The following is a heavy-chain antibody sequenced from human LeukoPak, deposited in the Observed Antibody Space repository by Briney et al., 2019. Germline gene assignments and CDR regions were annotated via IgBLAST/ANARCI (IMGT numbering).Heavy chain of an antibody. Sequence: SETLSLTCAVYGGSFSGYYWSWIRQPPGKGLEWIGEINHSGSTNYNPSLKSRVTISVDTSKNQFSLKLSTVTAADTAVYYCASGVDYYDSSGYYAFDIWGQGTMVTVSS. V-gene: IGHV4-34*01. CDR3: ASGVDYYDSSGYYAFDI. J-gene: IGHJ3*02. CDR1: GGSFSGYY. CDR2: INHSGST. D-gene: IGHD3-22*01.